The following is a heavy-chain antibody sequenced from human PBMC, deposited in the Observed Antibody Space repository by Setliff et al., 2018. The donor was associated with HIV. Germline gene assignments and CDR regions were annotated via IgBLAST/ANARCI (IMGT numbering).Heavy chain of an antibody. CDR3: ARVGANANFDY. D-gene: IGHD1-26*01. V-gene: IGHV4-4*07. J-gene: IGHJ4*02. CDR1: GGSISSYY. Sequence: PSETLSLTCSVSGGSISSYYWGWLRQPAGKGLEWIGRLHRSGNTINNPPPNSRVTMSVDTSKNHFSLNLHSVTAADTAVYYCARVGANANFDYWGQGTQVTVSS. CDR2: LHRSGNT.